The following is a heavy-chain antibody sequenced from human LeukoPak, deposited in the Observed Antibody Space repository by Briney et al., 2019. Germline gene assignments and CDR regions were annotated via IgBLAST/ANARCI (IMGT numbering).Heavy chain of an antibody. CDR3: ARNEKWGRDY. J-gene: IGHJ4*02. CDR2: IVQDGGQK. CDR1: GFTFSSHW. Sequence: GGSLRLSCVASGFTFSSHWMSWVRQAPGKGLEWVANIVQDGGQKYYVDSVKGRFTISRDNGKNSLYLQMNSLRAEDTAVYYCARNEKWGRDYWGQGTLVTVSS. V-gene: IGHV3-7*03. D-gene: IGHD1-26*01.